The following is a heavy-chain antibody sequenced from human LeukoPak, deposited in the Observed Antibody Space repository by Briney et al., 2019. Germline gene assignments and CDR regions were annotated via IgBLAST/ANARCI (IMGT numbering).Heavy chain of an antibody. CDR3: ARDLGRSSWYSNWFDP. D-gene: IGHD6-13*01. V-gene: IGHV3-30-3*01. J-gene: IGHJ5*02. CDR2: ISYDGSNK. CDR1: GFTFSSYA. Sequence: PGRSLRLSCAASGFTFSSYAMHWVRQAPGKGLEWVAVISYDGSNKYYADSVKGRFTISRDNSKNTLYLQMNSLRAEDTAVYYCARDLGRSSWYSNWFDPWGQGTLVTVSS.